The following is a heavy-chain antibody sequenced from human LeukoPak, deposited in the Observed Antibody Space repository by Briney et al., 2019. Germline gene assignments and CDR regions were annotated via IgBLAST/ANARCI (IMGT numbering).Heavy chain of an antibody. V-gene: IGHV1-18*01. D-gene: IGHD3-3*01. CDR1: GYTFTSYG. J-gene: IGHJ4*02. CDR3: ARALSGGRITIFGVVIPEFDY. CDR2: ISAYNGNT. Sequence: ASVKVSCKASGYTFTSYGISWVRQAPGQGLEWMGWISAYNGNTNYAQKLQGRVTMTTDTSTSTAYMELRSLRSDDTAVYYCARALSGGRITIFGVVIPEFDYWGQGTLVTVSS.